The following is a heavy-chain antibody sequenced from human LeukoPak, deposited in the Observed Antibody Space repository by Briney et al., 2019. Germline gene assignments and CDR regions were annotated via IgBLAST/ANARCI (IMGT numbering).Heavy chain of an antibody. D-gene: IGHD6-13*01. Sequence: SETLSLTCTVSGGSISSSSYYWGWIRQPPGKGLEWIGSIYYSGSTYYNPSLKSRVTISVDTSKNQFSLKLSSVTAADTAVYYCARDRLAAAGTVWFDPWGQGTLVTVSS. V-gene: IGHV4-39*07. CDR1: GGSISSSSYY. CDR3: ARDRLAAAGTVWFDP. J-gene: IGHJ5*02. CDR2: IYYSGST.